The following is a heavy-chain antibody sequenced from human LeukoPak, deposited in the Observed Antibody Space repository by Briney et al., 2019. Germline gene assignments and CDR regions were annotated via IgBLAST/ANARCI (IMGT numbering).Heavy chain of an antibody. D-gene: IGHD6-19*01. Sequence: SETLSLTCTVSGGSISSSSYYWGWIRQPPGKGLEWIGSIYYSGSTYYNPSLKSRVTISVDTSKNQFSLKLSSVTAADTAVYYCARGRGIAVAGISRGSALPPPDFDYWGQGTLVTVSS. CDR1: GGSISSSSYY. CDR2: IYYSGST. V-gene: IGHV4-39*01. CDR3: ARGRGIAVAGISRGSALPPPDFDY. J-gene: IGHJ4*02.